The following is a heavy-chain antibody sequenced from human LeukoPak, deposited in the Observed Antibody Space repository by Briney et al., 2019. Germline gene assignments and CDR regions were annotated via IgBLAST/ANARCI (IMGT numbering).Heavy chain of an antibody. Sequence: GGSLRLFCAASGFTFDDYAMHWVRQAPGKGLEWVSGISWNSGSIGYADSVKGRFTISRANAKNSLYLQMNSLRAEDTALYYCAKDMDRTGWYFQHWGQGTLVTVSS. V-gene: IGHV3-9*01. CDR2: ISWNSGSI. CDR3: AKDMDRTGWYFQH. J-gene: IGHJ1*01. D-gene: IGHD1-1*01. CDR1: GFTFDDYA.